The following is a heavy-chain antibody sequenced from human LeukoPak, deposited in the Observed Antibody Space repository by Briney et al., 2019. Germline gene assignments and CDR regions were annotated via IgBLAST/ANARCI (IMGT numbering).Heavy chain of an antibody. V-gene: IGHV1-2*02. J-gene: IGHJ4*02. CDR3: ARTPGGFGEDPGDY. Sequence: GASVKVSCKASGYTLTGYYMHWVRQAPGQGLEWMGWINPNSGGTNYAQKFQGRVTMTRDTSISTAYMELSRLRSDDTAVYYCARTPGGFGEDPGDYWGQGTLVTVSS. CDR2: INPNSGGT. CDR1: GYTLTGYY. D-gene: IGHD3-10*01.